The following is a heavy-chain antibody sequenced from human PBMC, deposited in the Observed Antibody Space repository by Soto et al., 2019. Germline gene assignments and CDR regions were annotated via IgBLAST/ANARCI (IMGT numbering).Heavy chain of an antibody. CDR3: ASQMGVPGTYEHYYGMDV. Sequence: QVQLVQSGAEVKKPGSSVKVSCKASGGTLSSYAISWVRQAPGQGLEWRGGIIPIFGTANYAQKFQGRVTITADESTSPAYMELSSLRSEDTAVYSCASQMGVPGTYEHYYGMDVWGQGTTVTVSS. D-gene: IGHD1-7*01. J-gene: IGHJ6*02. V-gene: IGHV1-69*12. CDR1: GGTLSSYA. CDR2: IIPIFGTA.